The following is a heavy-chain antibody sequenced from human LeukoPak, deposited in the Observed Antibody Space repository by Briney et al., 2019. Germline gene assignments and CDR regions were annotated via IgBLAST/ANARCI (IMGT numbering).Heavy chain of an antibody. CDR1: GGSISSGGYY. CDR2: IYHSGST. CDR3: ARDYDDSSGYYPTGAFDI. Sequence: SETLSLTCTVSGGSISSGGYYWSWIRQPPGKGLEWIGYIYHSGSTYYNPSLKSRVTISVDRSKNQFSLKLSSVTAADTAVYYCARDYDDSSGYYPTGAFDIWGQGTMVTVSS. J-gene: IGHJ3*02. D-gene: IGHD3-22*01. V-gene: IGHV4-30-2*01.